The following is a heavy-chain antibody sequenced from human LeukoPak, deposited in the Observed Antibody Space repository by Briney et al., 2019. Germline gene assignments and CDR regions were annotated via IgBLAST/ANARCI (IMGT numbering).Heavy chain of an antibody. CDR3: ARLIPQKWELPGKWFDP. D-gene: IGHD1-26*01. CDR1: GYTFIGYY. V-gene: IGHV1-2*02. Sequence: ASVKVSCKASGYTFIGYYIHWVRQAPGQGLEWMGWINPNSGDTKYAQNFQGRVTMTRDRSISTVYMELSSLRSDDTAVYYCARLIPQKWELPGKWFDPWGQGTLVTVSS. CDR2: INPNSGDT. J-gene: IGHJ5*02.